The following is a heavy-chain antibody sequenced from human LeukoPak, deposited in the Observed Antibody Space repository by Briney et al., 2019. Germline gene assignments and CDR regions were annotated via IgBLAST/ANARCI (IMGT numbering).Heavy chain of an antibody. CDR1: GGSISSYY. V-gene: IGHV4-4*07. CDR3: ARDYTSKTTIVRGVPNWFDP. D-gene: IGHD3-10*01. J-gene: IGHJ5*02. CDR2: IYTSGST. Sequence: PSEILSLTCTVSGGSISSYYWSWIRQPAGKGLEWIGRIYTSGSTNYNPSLKSRVTMSVGTSKNQFSLKLSSVTAADTAVYYCARDYTSKTTIVRGVPNWFDPWGQGTLVTVSS.